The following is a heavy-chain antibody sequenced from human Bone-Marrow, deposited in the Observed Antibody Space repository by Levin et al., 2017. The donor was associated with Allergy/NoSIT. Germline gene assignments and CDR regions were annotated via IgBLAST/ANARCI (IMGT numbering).Heavy chain of an antibody. D-gene: IGHD2-15*01. CDR1: GFTFSSYG. CDR2: ISYDGSNK. CDR3: AKDHPKYCSGGSCQGWFDP. Sequence: GGSLRLSCAASGFTFSSYGMHWVRQAPGKGLEWVAVISYDGSNKYYADSVKGRFTISRDNSKNTLYLQMNSLRAEDTAVYYCAKDHPKYCSGGSCQGWFDPWGQGTLVTVSS. V-gene: IGHV3-30*18. J-gene: IGHJ5*02.